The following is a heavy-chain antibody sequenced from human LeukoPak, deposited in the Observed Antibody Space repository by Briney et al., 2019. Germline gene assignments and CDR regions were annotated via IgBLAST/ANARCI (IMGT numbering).Heavy chain of an antibody. J-gene: IGHJ4*02. CDR1: GFTDSSNY. Sequence: GGSLRLSCAASGFTDSSNYMSWVRQAPGKGLEWVSVIYSGGSTYYADSVKGRFTISRDNSKKTLYLQMNSLRAEDTAVYYCARGVSGWYAEDYWGQGALVTVSS. V-gene: IGHV3-66*01. CDR3: ARGVSGWYAEDY. D-gene: IGHD6-19*01. CDR2: IYSGGST.